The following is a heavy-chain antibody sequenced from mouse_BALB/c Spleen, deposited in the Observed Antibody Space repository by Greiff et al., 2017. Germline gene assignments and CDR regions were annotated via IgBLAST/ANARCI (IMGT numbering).Heavy chain of an antibody. Sequence: VKLTESGAELMKPGASVKISCKATGYTFSSYWIEWVKQRPGHGLEWIGEILPGSGSTNYNEKFKGKATFTADTSSNTAYMQLSSLTSEDSAVYYCARRAMITTKFAYWGQGTLVTVSA. V-gene: IGHV1-9*01. D-gene: IGHD2-4*01. J-gene: IGHJ3*01. CDR3: ARRAMITTKFAY. CDR2: ILPGSGST. CDR1: GYTFSSYW.